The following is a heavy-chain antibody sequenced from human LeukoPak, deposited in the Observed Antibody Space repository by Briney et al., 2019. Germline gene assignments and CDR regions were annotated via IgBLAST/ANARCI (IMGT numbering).Heavy chain of an antibody. J-gene: IGHJ6*03. D-gene: IGHD5-12*01. Sequence: ASVKVSCKASGYTFTGYYMHWVRQAPGQGLEWMGWIKPNSGGTNYAQKFQGRVTMTRDTSISTAYMELSRLRSDDTAVYYCARGMVATSYYYYYMDVWGKGTTVTVSS. V-gene: IGHV1-2*02. CDR1: GYTFTGYY. CDR3: ARGMVATSYYYYYMDV. CDR2: IKPNSGGT.